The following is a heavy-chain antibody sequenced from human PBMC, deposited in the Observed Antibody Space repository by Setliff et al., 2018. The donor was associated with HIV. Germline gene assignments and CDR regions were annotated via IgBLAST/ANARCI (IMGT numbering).Heavy chain of an antibody. CDR1: GFTFSSYA. V-gene: IGHV3-23*01. CDR2: ISGSGGST. CDR3: AKNPRAAVATICDY. Sequence: GGSLRLSCAASGFTFSSYAMSWVRQAPGKGLEWVSAISGSGGSTYYADSVKGRFTISRDNSKNTLYLQMNSLRAEDTAVYYCAKNPRAAVATICDYWGQGTLVTVSS. J-gene: IGHJ4*02. D-gene: IGHD5-12*01.